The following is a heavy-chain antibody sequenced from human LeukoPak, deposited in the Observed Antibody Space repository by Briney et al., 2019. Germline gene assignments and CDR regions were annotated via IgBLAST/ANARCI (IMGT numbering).Heavy chain of an antibody. D-gene: IGHD4-11*01. CDR1: GGTFSSYA. J-gene: IGHJ4*02. CDR2: IIPIFGTA. CDR3: ARRARTTVTFDY. V-gene: IGHV1-69*13. Sequence: SVKVSCKASGGTFSSYAISWVRQAPGQGLEWMGGIIPIFGTANYAQKFQGRVTITADESTSTAYMELSSLRSEDTAVYYCARRARTTVTFDYWGQGTPVTVSS.